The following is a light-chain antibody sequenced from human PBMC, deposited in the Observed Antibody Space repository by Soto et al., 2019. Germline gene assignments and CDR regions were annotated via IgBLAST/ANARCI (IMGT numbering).Light chain of an antibody. V-gene: IGLV2-8*01. CDR3: SSYAGSNNWV. CDR1: RTNIGGYT. Sequence: QSVLTQPPSVSGTPGQRVTISCSGGRTNIGGYTVNWYQQLPGTAPKLMIYEVTKRPSGVPDRFSGSKSGNTASLTVSGLQAEDEAEYYCSSYAGSNNWVFGGGTKLTVL. J-gene: IGLJ3*02. CDR2: EVT.